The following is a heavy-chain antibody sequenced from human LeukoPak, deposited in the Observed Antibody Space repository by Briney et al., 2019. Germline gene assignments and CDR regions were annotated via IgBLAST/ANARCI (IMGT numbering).Heavy chain of an antibody. J-gene: IGHJ4*02. CDR2: IYYSGST. D-gene: IGHD5-24*01. V-gene: IGHV4-59*01. Sequence: SETLSLTCTVSGGSISSYYWSWIRQPPGKGLEWIGYIYYSGSTNYNPSLKSRVTISVDTSKNQFSLKLSSVTAADTAVYYCARARDGYSTQEFDYWGQGTLVTVSS. CDR1: GGSISSYY. CDR3: ARARDGYSTQEFDY.